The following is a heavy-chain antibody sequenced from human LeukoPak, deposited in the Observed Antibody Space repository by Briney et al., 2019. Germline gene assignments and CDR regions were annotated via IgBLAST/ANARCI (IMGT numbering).Heavy chain of an antibody. J-gene: IGHJ4*02. Sequence: PGGSLRLSCAVSGFTFSSYWMHWVCQAPGKGLVWVSRIDRDGSRINYADSVKGRFTISRDNDKNTLFLQMNSLRAEDAAVYYCVRGNDYGGPHYWGQGTLVTVSS. D-gene: IGHD4-23*01. V-gene: IGHV3-74*01. CDR2: IDRDGSRI. CDR3: VRGNDYGGPHY. CDR1: GFTFSSYW.